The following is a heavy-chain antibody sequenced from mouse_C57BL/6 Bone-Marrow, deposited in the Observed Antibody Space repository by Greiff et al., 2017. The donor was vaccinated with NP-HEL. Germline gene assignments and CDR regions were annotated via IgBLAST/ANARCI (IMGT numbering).Heavy chain of an antibody. CDR2: ISSGSSTI. Sequence: EVKLVESGGGLVKPGGSLKLSCAASGFTFSDYGMHWVRQAPEKGLEWVAYISSGSSTIYYADTVKGRFTISRDNAKNTLFLQMTSLRSEDTAMYDCARNRDGSSYGHWYFDVWGTGTTVTVSS. V-gene: IGHV5-17*01. D-gene: IGHD1-1*01. J-gene: IGHJ1*03. CDR3: ARNRDGSSYGHWYFDV. CDR1: GFTFSDYG.